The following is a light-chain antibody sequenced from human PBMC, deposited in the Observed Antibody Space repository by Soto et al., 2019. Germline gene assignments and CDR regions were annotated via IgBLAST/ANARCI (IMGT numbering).Light chain of an antibody. J-gene: IGKJ1*01. CDR1: QSVSSN. Sequence: EIVMTQSPATLSVSPGERTTLSCRASQSVSSNLAWYQHKPGQAPRLLIYGASERPTGIPDRFSGSGSGTDFTLTINRLEPEDFALYYCQQCGSSPTFGQGTKVDIK. CDR3: QQCGSSPT. V-gene: IGKV3-20*01. CDR2: GAS.